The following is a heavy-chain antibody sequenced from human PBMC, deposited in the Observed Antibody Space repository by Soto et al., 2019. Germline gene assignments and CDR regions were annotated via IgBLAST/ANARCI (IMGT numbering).Heavy chain of an antibody. CDR1: GFTFSNAW. V-gene: IGHV3-15*01. Sequence: PGGSLRLSCAASGFTFSNAWMSWVRQAPGKGLEWVGRIKSKTDGGTTDYAAPVKGRFTISRDDSKNTLYLQMNSLKTEDTAVYYCTTRFGPKTMKDYWGQGTLVTVSS. CDR2: IKSKTDGGTT. D-gene: IGHD3-16*01. CDR3: TTRFGPKTMKDY. J-gene: IGHJ4*02.